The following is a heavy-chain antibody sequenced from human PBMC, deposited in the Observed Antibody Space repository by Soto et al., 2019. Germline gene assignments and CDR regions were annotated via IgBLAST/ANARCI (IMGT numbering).Heavy chain of an antibody. V-gene: IGHV4-30-4*01. J-gene: IGHJ4*02. D-gene: IGHD6-19*01. CDR3: ARTHLAGNKRDYYFDY. Sequence: QVQLQESGPGLVKPSQTLSLTCTVSGGSISSGNYYWSWIRQPPGKGLEWIGHIYYSGSTYYNPSQKSRVTISADTAKNQLTLKLSSVTAADTAMYYCARTHLAGNKRDYYFDYWGQGTLVTVSS. CDR2: IYYSGST. CDR1: GGSISSGNYY.